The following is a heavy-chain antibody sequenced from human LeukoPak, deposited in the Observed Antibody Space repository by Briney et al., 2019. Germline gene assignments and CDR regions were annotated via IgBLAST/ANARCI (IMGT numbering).Heavy chain of an antibody. Sequence: ASVKVSCKASGYTFTGYYMHWVRQAPGQGLEWMGWINPNSGGTKYAQKFQGRVTMTRDTSISTAYMELSRLRSDDTAVYYCARDPLEWLVLPKAFDIWGQGTMVTVSS. J-gene: IGHJ3*02. D-gene: IGHD3-3*01. CDR1: GYTFTGYY. CDR2: INPNSGGT. V-gene: IGHV1-2*02. CDR3: ARDPLEWLVLPKAFDI.